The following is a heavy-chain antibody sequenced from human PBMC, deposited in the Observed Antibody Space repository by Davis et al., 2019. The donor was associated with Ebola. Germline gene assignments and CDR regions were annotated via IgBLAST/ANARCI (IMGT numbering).Heavy chain of an antibody. CDR2: ISSDSDYI. D-gene: IGHD2-21*01. Sequence: GGSLRLSCTDSVITFSSYAMTWVRQAPGKALEWVSSISSDSDYIYYADSAKGRFTISRDNAKNSLYLQMNSLRAEDTGVYYCARDDWGGQDSWGQGTLVTVSS. V-gene: IGHV3-21*01. CDR3: ARDDWGGQDS. CDR1: VITFSSYA. J-gene: IGHJ4*02.